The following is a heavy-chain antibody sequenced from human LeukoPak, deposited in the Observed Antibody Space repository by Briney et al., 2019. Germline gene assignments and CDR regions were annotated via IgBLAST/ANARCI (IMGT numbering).Heavy chain of an antibody. CDR3: ARVYYYDSSGSDY. Sequence: GGSLRRSCAASGFTFSSYEMNWVRQAPGKGLEWVSYISSSGSTIYYADSVKGRFTISRDNAKNSLYLQMNSLRAEDTAVYYCARVYYYDSSGSDYWGQGTLVTVSS. D-gene: IGHD3-22*01. V-gene: IGHV3-48*03. J-gene: IGHJ4*02. CDR1: GFTFSSYE. CDR2: ISSSGSTI.